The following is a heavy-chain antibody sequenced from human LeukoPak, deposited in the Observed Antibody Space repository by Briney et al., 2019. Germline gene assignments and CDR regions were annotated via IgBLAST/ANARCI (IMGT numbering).Heavy chain of an antibody. V-gene: IGHV3-74*01. CDR3: ATSRTFDY. Sequence: GGSLRLSCAASGFSLSTYEMNWVRQAPGKGLVWVSRIKSDGSSTSYADSVKGRFTISRDNAKNTVYLQMNSLRAEDTAVYYCATSRTFDYWGQGTLVTVSS. CDR1: GFSLSTYE. CDR2: IKSDGSST. J-gene: IGHJ4*02.